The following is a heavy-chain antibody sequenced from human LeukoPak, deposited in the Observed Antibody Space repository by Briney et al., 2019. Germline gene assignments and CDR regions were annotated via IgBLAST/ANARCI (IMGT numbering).Heavy chain of an antibody. J-gene: IGHJ5*02. V-gene: IGHV3-74*01. CDR1: GFTFSNYW. CDR3: VRSMSGRNDL. CDR2: INVEGSRT. D-gene: IGHD3-3*01. Sequence: PGGSLRLSCVGSGFTFSNYWVHWVRQVPGEGLVWVSRINVEGSRTDYADPVRGRFTISRDNVKNTLYLQMNSLTAEDTAVYYCVRSMSGRNDLWGQGTLVTVSS.